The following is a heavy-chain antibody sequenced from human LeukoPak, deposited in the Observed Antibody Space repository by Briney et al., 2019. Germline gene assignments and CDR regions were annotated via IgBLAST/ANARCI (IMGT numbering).Heavy chain of an antibody. CDR2: IWYDGSHK. CDR3: AAGEPYVY. J-gene: IGHJ4*02. CDR1: GFTFTTYG. D-gene: IGHD1-14*01. V-gene: IGHV3-33*01. Sequence: PGGSLRLSCAASGFTFTTYGMHWVRQAPGKGLEWVAIIWYDGSHKYYADSVKGRFTISRDNSKNTLYLQMSSLRAEDTAVYYCAAGEPYVYWGQGTLVTVSS.